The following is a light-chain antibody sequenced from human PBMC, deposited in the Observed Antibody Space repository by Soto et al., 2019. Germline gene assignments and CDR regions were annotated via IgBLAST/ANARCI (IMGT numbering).Light chain of an antibody. CDR1: SRDVGGYNY. CDR2: EVS. CDR3: SSYAGSNNPYV. Sequence: QSALTQPPSASGSPGQSVTISCTGTSRDVGGYNYVSWYQQHPGKAPKLMIYEVSKRPSGVPDRCSGSKSGNTASLTVSGLQAEDEADDYCSSYAGSNNPYVFGTGTKLTVL. V-gene: IGLV2-8*01. J-gene: IGLJ1*01.